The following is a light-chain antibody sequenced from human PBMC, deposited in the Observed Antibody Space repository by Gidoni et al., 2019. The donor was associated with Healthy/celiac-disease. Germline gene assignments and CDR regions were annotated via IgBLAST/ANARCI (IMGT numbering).Light chain of an antibody. CDR2: KDS. CDR1: KLGDKY. CDR3: QAWDSSTVV. V-gene: IGLV3-1*01. J-gene: IGLJ2*01. Sequence: SYELTPLPSVSVSPGQTASITCSGDKLGDKYACWYQQKPGQSPVLVIYKDSKRPSGIPERFSGSNSGNTATLTISGTQAMDEADYYCQAWDSSTVVFGGGTKLTVL.